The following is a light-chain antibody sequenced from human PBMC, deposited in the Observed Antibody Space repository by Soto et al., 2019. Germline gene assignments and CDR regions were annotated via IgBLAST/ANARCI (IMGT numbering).Light chain of an antibody. CDR2: EVS. V-gene: IGLV2-8*01. CDR3: SSYAGSNNYV. CDR1: SSDVGGYNY. Sequence: QSALTQPVSVSGSPGQSITISCTGTSSDVGGYNYVSWYQQHPGKAPKLMIYEVSKRPSGVPDRFSGSKSGNTASLTVSGLQAEDEADYYCSSYAGSNNYVFGTGTKVTVL. J-gene: IGLJ1*01.